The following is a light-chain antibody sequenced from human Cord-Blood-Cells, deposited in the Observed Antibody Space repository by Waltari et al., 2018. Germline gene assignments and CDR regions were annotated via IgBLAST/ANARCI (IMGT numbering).Light chain of an antibody. CDR2: GAS. CDR3: QQYNNWPPYT. V-gene: IGKV3-15*01. CDR1: QSVSSN. J-gene: IGKJ2*01. Sequence: EIVMMQSPATLSVSPEERATLSCRASQSVSSNLAWYQQKPGQAPRLLIYGASTRATGIPARFSGSGSGTEFTLTISSLQSEDFAVYYCQQYNNWPPYTFGQGTKLEIK.